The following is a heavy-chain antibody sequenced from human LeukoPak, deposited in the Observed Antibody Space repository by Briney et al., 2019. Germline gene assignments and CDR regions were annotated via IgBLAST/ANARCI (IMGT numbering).Heavy chain of an antibody. D-gene: IGHD3-22*01. CDR2: ISSSSYI. V-gene: IGHV3-21*01. CDR1: GSTFSSYS. Sequence: PGGSLRLYCAASGSTFSSYSMNWVRQAPGKGLEWGSSISSSSYIYYADSVKGRFTISRDNAKNSLYLQMNSLRAEDTAVYYCARDSGDSSGYYFDAFDIWGQGTMVAVSS. CDR3: ARDSGDSSGYYFDAFDI. J-gene: IGHJ3*02.